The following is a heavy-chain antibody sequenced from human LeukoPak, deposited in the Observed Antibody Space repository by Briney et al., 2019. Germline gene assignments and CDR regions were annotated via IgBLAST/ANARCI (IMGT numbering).Heavy chain of an antibody. CDR1: GYTFTSYG. J-gene: IGHJ4*02. V-gene: IGHV1-18*01. Sequence: AAVTVSCKSSGYTFTSYGITWVRQAPGQGLEWMGWISAYNGNTNYAQKLQGRFTMTTDTSTSTAYMELRGLRSDDTAVYYCARAVIEYSSSSCFDYWGQGTLVTVSS. CDR3: ARAVIEYSSSSCFDY. D-gene: IGHD6-6*01. CDR2: ISAYNGNT.